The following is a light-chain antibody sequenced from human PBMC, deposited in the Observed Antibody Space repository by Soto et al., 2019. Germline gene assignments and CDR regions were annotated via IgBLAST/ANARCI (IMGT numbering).Light chain of an antibody. CDR3: QQYGGSPGT. CDR2: GAS. V-gene: IGKV3-20*01. Sequence: EIVLTQSPGTLSLSSGERATLSCRASQSVRNNYLAWYQQKPGQAPRLLIYGASYRVTGIPDKFSGSGSGADFTLTISRLEPEDFVVYYCQQYGGSPGTFGQGTKVEIK. CDR1: QSVRNNY. J-gene: IGKJ1*01.